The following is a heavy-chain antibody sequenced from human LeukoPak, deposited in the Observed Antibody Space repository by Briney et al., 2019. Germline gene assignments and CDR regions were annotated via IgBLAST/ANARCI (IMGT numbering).Heavy chain of an antibody. J-gene: IGHJ4*02. CDR3: AKDVSPIAVAGSNFDY. D-gene: IGHD6-19*01. CDR2: ISGSGGSS. V-gene: IGHV3-23*01. Sequence: GGSLRLSCAASGFTFSSYAMTWVRQTPGKGLERVSGISGSGGSSYYADSVKGRFTISRDNSKNTLYLQMNSLRAEDTAVYYCAKDVSPIAVAGSNFDYWGQGTLVTVSS. CDR1: GFTFSSYA.